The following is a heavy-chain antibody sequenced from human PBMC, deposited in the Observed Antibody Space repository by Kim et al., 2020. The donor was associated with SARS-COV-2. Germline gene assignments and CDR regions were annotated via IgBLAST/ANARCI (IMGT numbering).Heavy chain of an antibody. V-gene: IGHV4-34*01. J-gene: IGHJ4*02. CDR1: GGSFSGYY. Sequence: SETLSLTCAVYGGSFSGYYWSWIRQPPGKGLEWIGEINHSGSTNYNPSLKSRVTISVDTSKNQFSLKLSSVTAADTAVYYCARNDSSGSPLDYWGQGTLVTVSS. D-gene: IGHD3-22*01. CDR2: INHSGST. CDR3: ARNDSSGSPLDY.